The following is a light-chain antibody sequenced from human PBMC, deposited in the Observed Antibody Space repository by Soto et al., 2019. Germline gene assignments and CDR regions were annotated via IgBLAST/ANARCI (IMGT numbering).Light chain of an antibody. V-gene: IGKV1-6*01. J-gene: IGKJ1*01. CDR3: LQDYNFRT. Sequence: AIQMTQSPSSLSASVGDRVTITCRASQGIRNDLHWFQQKPGKAPRPLIYAASHLQNGVPSRFSGGGSGTDFSLTISSLQPEDFATYYCLQDYNFRTFDQGTKVDIK. CDR1: QGIRND. CDR2: AAS.